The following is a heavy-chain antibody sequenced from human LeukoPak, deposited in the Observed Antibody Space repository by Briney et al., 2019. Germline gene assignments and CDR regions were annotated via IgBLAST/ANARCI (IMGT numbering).Heavy chain of an antibody. CDR1: GFTFSNYW. D-gene: IGHD6-13*01. V-gene: IGHV3-74*01. J-gene: IGHJ4*02. CDR3: AREVKRGYAVAAAGTWGADDY. CDR2: INSDGSST. Sequence: GGSLRLSCAASGFTFSNYWMHWVRQAPGKGLVWVSLINSDGSSTSYADSVKGRFTISRDNTKNTLYLQMNSLRAEDTALYYCAREVKRGYAVAAAGTWGADDYWGQGTLVTVSS.